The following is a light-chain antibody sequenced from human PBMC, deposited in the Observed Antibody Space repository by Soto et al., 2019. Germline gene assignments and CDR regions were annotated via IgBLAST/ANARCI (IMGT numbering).Light chain of an antibody. Sequence: QSALTQPASVSGSPGQSITISCTGTSSDVGGYNYVSWYQQHPGKAPKLMIYDVSNRPSGVSNRFSGSKSGNTASLTISGLQAEDEADYYCSSHTSSSTVVFGGGTKRTVL. J-gene: IGLJ2*01. CDR2: DVS. V-gene: IGLV2-14*01. CDR1: SSDVGGYNY. CDR3: SSHTSSSTVV.